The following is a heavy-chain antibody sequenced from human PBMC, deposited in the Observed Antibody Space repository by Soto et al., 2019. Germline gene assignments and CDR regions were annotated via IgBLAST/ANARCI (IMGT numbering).Heavy chain of an antibody. J-gene: IGHJ4*01. D-gene: IGHD2-15*01. CDR3: ARVYCSGGGCYGIDY. Sequence: ASVKVSCKASGDTFTSYYMHWVRQAPGRGLEWMGIINPSGDTSYAQRFQGRVTMTRDTSTSTVYMELSSLRSEDTAVHYCARVYCSGGGCYGIDYWGQETWSPSPQ. CDR1: GDTFTSYY. CDR2: INPSGDT. V-gene: IGHV1-46*01.